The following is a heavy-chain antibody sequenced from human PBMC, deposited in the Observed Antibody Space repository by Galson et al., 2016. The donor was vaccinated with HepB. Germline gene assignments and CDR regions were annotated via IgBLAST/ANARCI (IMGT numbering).Heavy chain of an antibody. V-gene: IGHV1-69*13. CDR1: GGTLNNYA. CDR2: ILPIYGIA. Sequence: SVKVSCKASGGTLNNYAINWVRQAPGQGLEWMGLILPIYGIANSAQKYQDRVTITADESSGTVYMELRSLTSDDTAVYYCAKGSPWFGEPNFWFDPWGQGTLVTVSS. J-gene: IGHJ5*02. CDR3: AKGSPWFGEPNFWFDP. D-gene: IGHD3-10*01.